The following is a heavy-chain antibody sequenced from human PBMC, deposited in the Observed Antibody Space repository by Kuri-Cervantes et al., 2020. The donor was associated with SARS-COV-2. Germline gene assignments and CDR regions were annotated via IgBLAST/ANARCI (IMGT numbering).Heavy chain of an antibody. J-gene: IGHJ4*02. CDR3: ASTFLWWERRFDY. CDR1: GFTSSSYA. Sequence: GESLKISCSASGFTSSSYAMHWVRQAPGKGLEYVSAISSNGGSTYYADSVKGRFTISRDNSKNTLYLQMNSLRAEDTAVYYCASTFLWWERRFDYWGQGTLVTVSS. CDR2: ISSNGGST. V-gene: IGHV3-64*04. D-gene: IGHD2-21*01.